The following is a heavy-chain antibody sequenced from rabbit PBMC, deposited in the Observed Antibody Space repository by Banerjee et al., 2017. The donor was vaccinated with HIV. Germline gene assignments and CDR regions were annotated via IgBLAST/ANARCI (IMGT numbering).Heavy chain of an antibody. J-gene: IGHJ3*01. D-gene: IGHD6-1*01. CDR2: IYAGSSDST. Sequence: QSLEESGGGLVQPEGSLTLTCTASGFTISSSYWMCWVRQAPGKGPEWIACIYAGSSDSTDYANWAKGRFTISKTSSTTVTLQMTSLTAADTATYFCARGADYTGYDYVTRLDLWGPGTLVTVS. V-gene: IGHV1S40*01. CDR1: GFTISSSYW. CDR3: ARGADYTGYDYVTRLDL.